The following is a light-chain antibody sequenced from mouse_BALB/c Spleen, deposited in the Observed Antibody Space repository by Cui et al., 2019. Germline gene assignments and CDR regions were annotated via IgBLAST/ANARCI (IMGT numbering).Light chain of an antibody. CDR1: SSVSY. J-gene: IGKJ4*01. Sequence: QIVLTQSPAIMSGSPGEKVTITCSAISSVSYMHWFQQKPGTSPKLWIYSTSNLASGVPARFSGSGSGTSYSLTISRMEAEDAATYYCQQRSSYPFTFGSGTKLEIK. CDR2: STS. V-gene: IGKV4-57*01. CDR3: QQRSSYPFT.